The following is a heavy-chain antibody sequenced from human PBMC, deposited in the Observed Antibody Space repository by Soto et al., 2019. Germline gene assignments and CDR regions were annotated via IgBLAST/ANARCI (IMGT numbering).Heavy chain of an antibody. V-gene: IGHV3-23*01. Sequence: GGSLRLSCAASGFTFSSYAMTWFRQAPGKGLEWVSAISGGDGSPSYADSVKGRFIISRDNSKNTLYLHMNRLRADDTAAYYCAKWHTYNYDSLAFSGFDCWGQGTQVTVSS. CDR3: AKWHTYNYDSLAFSGFDC. D-gene: IGHD3-16*01. CDR1: GFTFSSYA. CDR2: ISGGDGSP. J-gene: IGHJ4*02.